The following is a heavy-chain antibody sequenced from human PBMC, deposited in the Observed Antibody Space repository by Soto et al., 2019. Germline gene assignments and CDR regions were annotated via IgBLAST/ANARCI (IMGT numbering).Heavy chain of an antibody. CDR3: ARWVDV. V-gene: IGHV4-4*02. Sequence: QVQLQESGPGLVKPSGTLSLTCAVSGISISSDYWWSWVRQPPGKGLEWLGEIYPSGSINYNPSLKSRVRISGDKSKNQFSLKVSSVTAADTAVYYCARWVDVWGQGTTVIVSS. J-gene: IGHJ6*02. CDR1: GISISSDYW. CDR2: IYPSGSI.